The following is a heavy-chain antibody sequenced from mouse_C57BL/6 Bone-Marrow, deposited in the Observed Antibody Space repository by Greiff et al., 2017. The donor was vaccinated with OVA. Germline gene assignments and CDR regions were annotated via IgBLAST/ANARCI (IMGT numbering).Heavy chain of an antibody. J-gene: IGHJ1*03. D-gene: IGHD2-3*01. V-gene: IGHV5-17*01. CDR1: GFTFSDYG. Sequence: EVNVVESGGGLVKPGGSLKLSCAASGFTFSDYGMHWVRQAPEKGLEWVAYISSGSSTIYYADTVKGRFTISRDNAKHTLFLQMTSLRSEDTAMYYCASHDGYYGYFDVWGTGTTVTVSS. CDR3: ASHDGYYGYFDV. CDR2: ISSGSSTI.